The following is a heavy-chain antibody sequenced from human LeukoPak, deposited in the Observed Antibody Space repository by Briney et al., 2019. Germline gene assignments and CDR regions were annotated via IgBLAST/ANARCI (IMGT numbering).Heavy chain of an antibody. Sequence: GGSLRLSCVASGFPFKGYWMTWVRQSLGKGLDWVANTKPDGSETNYLDSVKGRFTISRDNARDSLFLEMNNLRVDDTAVYYCARDGGELWPLDEWGQGILVTVSS. CDR2: TKPDGSET. J-gene: IGHJ4*02. CDR3: ARDGGELWPLDE. D-gene: IGHD3-10*01. V-gene: IGHV3-7*01. CDR1: GFPFKGYW.